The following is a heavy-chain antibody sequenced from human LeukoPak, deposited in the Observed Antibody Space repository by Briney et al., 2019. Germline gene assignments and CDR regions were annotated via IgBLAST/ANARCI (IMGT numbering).Heavy chain of an antibody. CDR3: ARKRGIQLWSFNWFDP. J-gene: IGHJ5*02. Sequence: PGGPLRLSCAASGFTFSSYSMNWVRQAPGKGLEWVSSISSSSSYIYYADSVKGRFTISRDNAKNSLYLQMNSLRAEDTAVYYCARKRGIQLWSFNWFDPWGQGTLVTVSS. V-gene: IGHV3-21*01. CDR1: GFTFSSYS. D-gene: IGHD5-18*01. CDR2: ISSSSSYI.